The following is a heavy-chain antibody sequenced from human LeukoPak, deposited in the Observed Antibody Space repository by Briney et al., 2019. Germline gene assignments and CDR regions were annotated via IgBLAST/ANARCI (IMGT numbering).Heavy chain of an antibody. J-gene: IGHJ5*02. CDR3: GVVPAANSLRFDP. Sequence: GESLKISCKGSGYSFTSYWIGWVRQMLGKGLEWMGIIYPGDSDTRYSPSFQGQVTISADKSISTAYLQWSSLKASDTAMYYCGVVPAANSLRFDPWGQGTLVTVSS. CDR1: GYSFTSYW. D-gene: IGHD2-2*01. CDR2: IYPGDSDT. V-gene: IGHV5-51*01.